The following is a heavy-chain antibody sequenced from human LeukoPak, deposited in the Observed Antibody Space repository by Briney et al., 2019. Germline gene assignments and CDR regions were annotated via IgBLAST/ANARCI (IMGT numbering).Heavy chain of an antibody. CDR2: IYYSGIT. J-gene: IGHJ6*02. CDR1: GGSISRSDYY. Sequence: SQTLSLTCSVSGGSISRSDYYWSWIRQPPGKGLEWIGYIYYSGITYYNPSLKSRVTISVDTSKNQFSLKLSSVTAADTAVYYCARIVVVPAYYYYGMDVWGQGTTVTVSS. D-gene: IGHD2-2*01. CDR3: ARIVVVPAYYYYGMDV. V-gene: IGHV4-30-4*01.